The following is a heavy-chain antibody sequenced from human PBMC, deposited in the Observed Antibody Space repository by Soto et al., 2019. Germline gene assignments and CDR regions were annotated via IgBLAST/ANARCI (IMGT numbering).Heavy chain of an antibody. V-gene: IGHV4-39*01. CDR2: VYQSGTT. D-gene: IGHD2-2*01. CDR3: ARQPESTSYFDY. Sequence: SETLSVTWSVSGASISTSSDFWGWIRQAPGKGLEWIGNVYQSGTTRLNPSLKSRVSIFVDRSKNQFSLELNSATAADRAVYYCARQPESTSYFDYWGQGILVTVSS. CDR1: GASISTSSDF. J-gene: IGHJ4*02.